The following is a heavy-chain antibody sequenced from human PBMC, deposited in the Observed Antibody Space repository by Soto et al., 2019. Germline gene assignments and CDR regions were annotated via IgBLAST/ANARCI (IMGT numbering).Heavy chain of an antibody. V-gene: IGHV4-39*01. CDR3: AAYSSGWVAFDI. CDR2: IYYSGST. CDR1: GGSISSSSYY. Sequence: SETLSLTCTVSGGSISSSSYYWGWIRQPPGKGLEWIGSIYYSGSTYYNPSLKSRVTISVDTSKNQFSLKLSSVTAADTAVYYCAAYSSGWVAFDIWGQGTMVTVS. D-gene: IGHD6-19*01. J-gene: IGHJ3*02.